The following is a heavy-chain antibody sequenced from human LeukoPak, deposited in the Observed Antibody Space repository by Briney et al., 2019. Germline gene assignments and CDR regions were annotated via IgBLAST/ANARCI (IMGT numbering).Heavy chain of an antibody. Sequence: GGSLRVSCAASGFTFSSYWMHWVRQAPGKGLVWVSRINSDGSSTSYADSVKGRFTISRDNAKNTLYLQMNSLRAEDTAVYYCARGKVDTAMAIDYWGQGTLVTVSS. V-gene: IGHV3-74*01. D-gene: IGHD5-18*01. J-gene: IGHJ4*02. CDR2: INSDGSST. CDR1: GFTFSSYW. CDR3: ARGKVDTAMAIDY.